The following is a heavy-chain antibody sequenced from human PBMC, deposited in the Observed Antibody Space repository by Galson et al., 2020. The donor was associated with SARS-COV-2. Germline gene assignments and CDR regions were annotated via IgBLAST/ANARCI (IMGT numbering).Heavy chain of an antibody. CDR2: IHSTGNT. CDR3: ARTSSTGTREYYFGY. CDR1: GGSISTDDYY. J-gene: IGHJ4*02. V-gene: IGHV4-30-4*01. Sequence: SETLSLTCAVSGGSISTDDYYWTWIRQPPGKGLESIGDIHSTGNTYYNPSLNSRVTTSIDTSKNQFSLKLTSVTTADTAVYFCARTSSTGTREYYFGYWGQGTLVTVSS. D-gene: IGHD4-17*01.